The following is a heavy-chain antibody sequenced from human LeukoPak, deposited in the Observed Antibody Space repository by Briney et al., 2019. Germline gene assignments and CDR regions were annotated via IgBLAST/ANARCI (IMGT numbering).Heavy chain of an antibody. Sequence: GRSLRLSCAASGFTFDDYAMPWVRQAPGKGLEWVSGISWNSGSIGYADSVKGRFTISRDNAKNSLYLQMNSLRAEDTALYYCAKDPNYYGSGSYGGLYFDYWGQGTLVTVSS. CDR1: GFTFDDYA. D-gene: IGHD3-10*01. CDR2: ISWNSGSI. J-gene: IGHJ4*02. V-gene: IGHV3-9*01. CDR3: AKDPNYYGSGSYGGLYFDY.